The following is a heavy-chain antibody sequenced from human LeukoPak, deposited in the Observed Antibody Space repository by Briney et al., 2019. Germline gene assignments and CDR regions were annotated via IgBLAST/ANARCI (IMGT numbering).Heavy chain of an antibody. CDR3: ARASSWYEDWFDP. D-gene: IGHD6-13*01. CDR1: GGSFSGYY. V-gene: IGHV4-34*01. Sequence: SETLSLTCAVYGGSFSGYYWSWIRQPPGKGLEWIGEINHSGSTNYNPSLKSRVTISVDTSKTQFSLKLSSVTAADTAVYYCARASSWYEDWFDPWGQGTLVTVSS. CDR2: INHSGST. J-gene: IGHJ5*02.